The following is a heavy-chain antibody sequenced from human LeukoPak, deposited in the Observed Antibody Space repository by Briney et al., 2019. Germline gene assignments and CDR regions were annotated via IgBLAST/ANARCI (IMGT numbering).Heavy chain of an antibody. D-gene: IGHD5-12*01. CDR2: IYYSGST. CDR1: GGSISSYY. J-gene: IGHJ4*02. V-gene: IGHV4-59*01. Sequence: SETLSLTCTVSGGSISSYYWSWIRQPPGKGLEWIGYIYYSGSTNYNPSLKSRVTISVDTSKNQFSLKLSSVTAADTAVYYCASHIVATTYFDYWGQGTLVTVSS. CDR3: ASHIVATTYFDY.